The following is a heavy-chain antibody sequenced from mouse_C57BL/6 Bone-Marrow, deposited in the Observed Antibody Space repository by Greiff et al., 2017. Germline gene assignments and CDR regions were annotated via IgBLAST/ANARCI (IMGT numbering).Heavy chain of an antibody. CDR1: GYTFTSYW. D-gene: IGHD1-1*01. Sequence: QVQLKQPGAELVKPGASVKLSCKASGYTFTSYWLHWVKQRPGRGLEWIGRIEPNSGGTKYNEKFKSKATLTVDKPSSTAYMQLSSLTSEDSAVYYCARDLMTTVVASDWYFDVWGTGT. CDR2: IEPNSGGT. J-gene: IGHJ1*03. CDR3: ARDLMTTVVASDWYFDV. V-gene: IGHV1-72*01.